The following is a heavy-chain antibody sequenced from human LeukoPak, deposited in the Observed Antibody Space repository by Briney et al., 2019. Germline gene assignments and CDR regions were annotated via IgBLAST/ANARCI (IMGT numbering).Heavy chain of an antibody. CDR2: INPNSGGT. CDR3: ARMWPGSMVRGVMPNWFDP. Sequence: ASVKVSCKASGYTFTGYYMHWVRQAPGQGLERMGWINPNSGGTNYAQKFQGRVTMTRDTSISTAYMELSRLRSDDTAVYYCARMWPGSMVRGVMPNWFDPWGQGTLVTVSS. J-gene: IGHJ5*02. V-gene: IGHV1-2*02. CDR1: GYTFTGYY. D-gene: IGHD3-10*01.